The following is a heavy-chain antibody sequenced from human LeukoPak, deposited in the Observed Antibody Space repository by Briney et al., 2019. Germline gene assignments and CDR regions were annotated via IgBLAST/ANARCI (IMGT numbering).Heavy chain of an antibody. V-gene: IGHV3-53*01. J-gene: IGHJ6*02. Sequence: PGGSLRLSCAASGFTVSSNYMSWVRQAPGKGLEWVSVIYSGGSTYYADSVKGRFTISRDNSKNTLHLQMNSLRAEDTAVYYCAKDSERGTSPYYYGMDVWGQGTAVTVS. CDR2: IYSGGST. D-gene: IGHD5-24*01. CDR1: GFTVSSNY. CDR3: AKDSERGTSPYYYGMDV.